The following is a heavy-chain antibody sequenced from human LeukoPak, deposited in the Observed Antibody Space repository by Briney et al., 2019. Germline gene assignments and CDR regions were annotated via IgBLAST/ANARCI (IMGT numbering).Heavy chain of an antibody. D-gene: IGHD3-10*01. Sequence: SDTLSLTCPVSGGSISSYYWSWIRQPPGKGLEWIGYIYTSGSTHYNPSLKSRVTISVDTSKNQFSLKLSSVTAADTAVYYCAFGELFSYYMDVWGKGTTVTVSS. CDR3: AFGELFSYYMDV. CDR1: GGSISSYY. J-gene: IGHJ6*03. V-gene: IGHV4-4*09. CDR2: IYTSGST.